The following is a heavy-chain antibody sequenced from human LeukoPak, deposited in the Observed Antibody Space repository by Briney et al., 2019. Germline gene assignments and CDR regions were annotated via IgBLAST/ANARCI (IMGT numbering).Heavy chain of an antibody. V-gene: IGHV5-51*01. J-gene: IGHJ4*02. CDR3: ARPEDGYSYGYGY. Sequence: GESLKISCKVSGSNFTNYWIGWVRQMPGKGLGWMGIIYPGDSDTRYSPSFQGQVTISADKSISTAYLQWSSLKASDTAMYYCARPEDGYSYGYGYWGQGTLVTVSS. CDR2: IYPGDSDT. D-gene: IGHD5-18*01. CDR1: GSNFTNYW.